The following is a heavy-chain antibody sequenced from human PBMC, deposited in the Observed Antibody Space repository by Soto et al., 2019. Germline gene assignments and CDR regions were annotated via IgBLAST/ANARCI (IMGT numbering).Heavy chain of an antibody. V-gene: IGHV4-34*01. D-gene: IGHD2-2*02. CDR3: ARAVPNCSSTSCYNYYYYMDV. J-gene: IGHJ6*03. Sequence: SETLSLTCAVYGGSFSGYYWSWIRQPPGKGLEWIGEINHSGSTNYNPSLKSRVTISVDTSKNQFSLKLSSVTAADTAVYYCARAVPNCSSTSCYNYYYYMDVWGKGTTVTVS. CDR2: INHSGST. CDR1: GGSFSGYY.